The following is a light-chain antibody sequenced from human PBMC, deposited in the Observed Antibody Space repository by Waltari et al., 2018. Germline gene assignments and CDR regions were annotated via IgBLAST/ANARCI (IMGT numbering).Light chain of an antibody. Sequence: EIVLTQSPSTLSLSPGERATLSCRARQTVSSNFFAWYQQKPGQAPRLVMYGASNRAAGIPDRFSGSGSGTDFTLTISRLEPEDIAVYYCQQYDSAPRTFGGGTKVQIK. J-gene: IGKJ4*01. CDR2: GAS. V-gene: IGKV3-20*01. CDR1: QTVSSNF. CDR3: QQYDSAPRT.